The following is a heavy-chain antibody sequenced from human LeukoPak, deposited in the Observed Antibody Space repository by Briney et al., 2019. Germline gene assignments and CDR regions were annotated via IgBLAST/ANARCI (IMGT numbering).Heavy chain of an antibody. Sequence: ASVKVSCKTSGYTFSNYGVTWVRQAPGQGLEWMGWISAYNGDTNYAQKLQGRVTMTTDTSTSTAYMELRSLRSDDTAVYYCARDFSSGWPNFDYWGQGTLVTVSS. D-gene: IGHD3-3*01. CDR1: GYTFSNYG. CDR3: ARDFSSGWPNFDY. V-gene: IGHV1-18*01. CDR2: ISAYNGDT. J-gene: IGHJ4*02.